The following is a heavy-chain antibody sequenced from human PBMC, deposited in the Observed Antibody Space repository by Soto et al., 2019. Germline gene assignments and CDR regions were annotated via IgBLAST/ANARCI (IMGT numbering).Heavy chain of an antibody. J-gene: IGHJ4*02. D-gene: IGHD2-8*01. V-gene: IGHV1-18*01. CDR3: ARSYCTNGVCYERFDY. CDR2: ISAYNGNT. CDR1: GYTFTSYG. Sequence: ASVKVSCKASGYTFTSYGISWVRQAPGQGLEWMGWISAYNGNTNYAQKLQGRVTMTTDTSTSTAYMELRILRSDDTAVFFCARSYCTNGVCYERFDYWGQGTLVTVSS.